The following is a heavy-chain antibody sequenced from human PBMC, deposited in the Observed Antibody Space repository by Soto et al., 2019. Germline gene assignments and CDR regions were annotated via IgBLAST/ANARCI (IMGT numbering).Heavy chain of an antibody. Sequence: PGGSLRVSCAASGFTFSSYAMSWVRQAPGKGLEWVSAISGSGGSTYYADSVKGRFTISRDNSKNTLYLQMNSLRAEDTAVYYCAKPPGIAAAGYYYYYYMDVWGKGTTVTVSS. V-gene: IGHV3-23*01. J-gene: IGHJ6*03. CDR1: GFTFSSYA. D-gene: IGHD6-13*01. CDR2: ISGSGGST. CDR3: AKPPGIAAAGYYYYYYMDV.